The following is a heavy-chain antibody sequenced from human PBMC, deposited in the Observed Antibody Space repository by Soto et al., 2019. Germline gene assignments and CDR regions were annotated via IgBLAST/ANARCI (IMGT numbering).Heavy chain of an antibody. D-gene: IGHD2-15*01. CDR3: AKERGDIVVVVAATPYYFDF. V-gene: IGHV3-23*01. Sequence: GGSLRLSCAASGFTFSSYAMSWVRQAPGKGLEWVSAISGSGGSTYYADSVKGRFTISRDNSKNTLYLQMNSLRAEDTAVYYCAKERGDIVVVVAATPYYFDFWGQGILVTVSS. J-gene: IGHJ4*02. CDR2: ISGSGGST. CDR1: GFTFSSYA.